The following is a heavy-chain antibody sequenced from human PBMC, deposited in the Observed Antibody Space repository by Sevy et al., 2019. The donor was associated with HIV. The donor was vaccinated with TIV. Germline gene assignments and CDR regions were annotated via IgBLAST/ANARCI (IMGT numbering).Heavy chain of an antibody. CDR2: ISSSSSYI. V-gene: IGHV3-21*01. D-gene: IGHD3-10*01. CDR3: ARAPDARGTYWSFDY. Sequence: GGSLRLSCTASGFTFNIYNMNWVRQAPGKGLEWVSSISSSSSYIYYANSVKGRFTISRDNANNSLYLQMNSLRAEDTAVYYCARAPDARGTYWSFDYWGQGTLVTVSS. CDR1: GFTFNIYN. J-gene: IGHJ4*02.